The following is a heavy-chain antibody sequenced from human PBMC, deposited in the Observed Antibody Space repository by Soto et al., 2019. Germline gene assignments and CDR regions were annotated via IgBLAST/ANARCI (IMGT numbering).Heavy chain of an antibody. V-gene: IGHV4-39*01. CDR2: IYHTGNA. Sequence: SETLSLTCGVSGDSISNSRFYWAWIRQPPGEGLEWIGSIYHTGNAYYNPSLKSRVTISVDTSKNQFSLKVTSVTAADTALYYCARDYFDSSDYNTNWFDPWGQGTLVTVSS. D-gene: IGHD3-22*01. CDR1: GDSISNSRFY. CDR3: ARDYFDSSDYNTNWFDP. J-gene: IGHJ5*02.